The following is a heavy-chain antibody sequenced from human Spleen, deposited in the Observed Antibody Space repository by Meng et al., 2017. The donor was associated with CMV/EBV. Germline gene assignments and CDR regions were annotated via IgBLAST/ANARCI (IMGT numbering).Heavy chain of an antibody. V-gene: IGHV3-9*01. Sequence: SLKISCAASGFTFDDYVMHWVRQVPGKGLEWVSGISWNSRSIEYADSVKGRFTISRDNAKHSLYLQMNSLRVEDTALYYCASIVARPEYFDLWGRGTLVTVSS. CDR1: GFTFDDYV. D-gene: IGHD6-6*01. J-gene: IGHJ2*01. CDR3: ASIVARPEYFDL. CDR2: ISWNSRSI.